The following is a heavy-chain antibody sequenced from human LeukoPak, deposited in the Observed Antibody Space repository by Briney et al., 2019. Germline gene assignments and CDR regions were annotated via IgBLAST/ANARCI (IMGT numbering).Heavy chain of an antibody. J-gene: IGHJ4*02. CDR2: IYYSGST. Sequence: SQTLSLTCTVSGGSISSGGYYWSWIRQHPGKGLEWIAYIYYSGSTYYNPSLKSRVTISVDTSKNQFSLKLSSVTAAATAIYYCARRSSGYYYFDYWGQGTLVTVSS. CDR1: GGSISSGGYY. CDR3: ARRSSGYYYFDY. V-gene: IGHV4-31*03. D-gene: IGHD3-22*01.